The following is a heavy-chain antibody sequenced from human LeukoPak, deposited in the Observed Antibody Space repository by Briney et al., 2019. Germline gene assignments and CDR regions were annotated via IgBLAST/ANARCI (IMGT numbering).Heavy chain of an antibody. V-gene: IGHV3-23*01. Sequence: GGSLRLSCAASGFTFSNYAMSWVRQAPGKGLEWVSDIGASGGGTYYADSVKGRFTISRDSFKNTLYLQMNSLTPEDTALYYCAKDLYGSYAMDVWGQGTTVTVSS. CDR3: AKDLYGSYAMDV. D-gene: IGHD4-17*01. J-gene: IGHJ6*02. CDR2: IGASGGGT. CDR1: GFTFSNYA.